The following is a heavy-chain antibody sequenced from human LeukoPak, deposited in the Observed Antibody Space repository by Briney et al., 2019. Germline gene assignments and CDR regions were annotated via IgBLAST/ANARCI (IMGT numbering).Heavy chain of an antibody. Sequence: GGSLRLSCAASGFTFSSYSMNWVRQAPGKGLVWVSRVNTDGRTTSYADSVMGRFTISRDNAKNTLYLQMNSLRVDDTAIYYCARDSGSGSYSDDWGQGTLVTVSS. CDR1: GFTFSSYS. V-gene: IGHV3-74*01. CDR3: ARDSGSGSYSDD. J-gene: IGHJ4*02. D-gene: IGHD3-10*01. CDR2: VNTDGRTT.